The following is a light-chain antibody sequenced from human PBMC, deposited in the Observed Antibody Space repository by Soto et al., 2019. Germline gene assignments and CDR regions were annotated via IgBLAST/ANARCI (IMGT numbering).Light chain of an antibody. CDR1: ENINNR. CDR2: GAS. J-gene: IGKJ1*01. CDR3: QQYSDWPPWT. Sequence: EVVMTQSPATLSVSPGERATLSCRASENINNRLAWYQHTPGQAPRLLIYGASTRATGIPDRFRGSGSGTEFTLTIGSLQSEDFAVYYCQQYSDWPPWTFGQGTKVEIK. V-gene: IGKV3-15*01.